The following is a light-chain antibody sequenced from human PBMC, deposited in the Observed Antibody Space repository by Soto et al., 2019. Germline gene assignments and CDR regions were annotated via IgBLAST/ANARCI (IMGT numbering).Light chain of an antibody. V-gene: IGKV3-20*01. J-gene: IGKJ2*01. CDR3: HQYGSSPSYT. CDR2: GAS. CDR1: PSVSSSSY. Sequence: EIVLTQSPGTLSLSPGERATLSCRASPSVSSSSYLAWYQQKPGQAPRLLLYGASSRATGIPDRFSGSGSGTDFTLTISRLEPEDFAVYYCHQYGSSPSYTFGQGTKLEIK.